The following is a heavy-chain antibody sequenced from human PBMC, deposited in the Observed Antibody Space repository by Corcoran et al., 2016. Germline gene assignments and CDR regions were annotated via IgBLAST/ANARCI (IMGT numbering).Heavy chain of an antibody. J-gene: IGHJ6*02. CDR1: GGSISSYY. D-gene: IGHD6-13*01. CDR3: ARDPYSSSWYPYYYYGMDV. CDR2: IYTSGST. V-gene: IGHV4-4*07. Sequence: QVQLQESGPGLVKPSETLSLTCTVSGGSISSYYWSWIRQPAGKGLEWIGRIYTSGSTNYNPSLKSRVTMSVDTSKNQFSLKLSSVTAADTAVYYCARDPYSSSWYPYYYYGMDVWGQGTTVTVSS.